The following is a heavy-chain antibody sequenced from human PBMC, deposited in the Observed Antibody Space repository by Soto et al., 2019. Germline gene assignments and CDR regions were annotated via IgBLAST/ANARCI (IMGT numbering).Heavy chain of an antibody. D-gene: IGHD5-12*01. CDR3: ATSPSGYDLYYGMDV. Sequence: PVKVYCKVSVYTITVLPMHRLRLAPGKGLEWMGGFDPEDGETIYAQKFQGRVTMTEDTSTDTAYMELSSLRSEDTAVYYCATSPSGYDLYYGMDVWGQGTTVTVSS. CDR2: FDPEDGET. CDR1: VYTITVLP. J-gene: IGHJ6*02. V-gene: IGHV1-24*01.